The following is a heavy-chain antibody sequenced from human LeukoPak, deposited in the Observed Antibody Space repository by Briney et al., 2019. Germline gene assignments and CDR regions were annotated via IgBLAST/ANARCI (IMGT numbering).Heavy chain of an antibody. CDR3: ARDLDYSNDIDP. J-gene: IGHJ5*02. V-gene: IGHV4-39*07. D-gene: IGHD4-11*01. Sequence: SETLSLTCTVSGGSISSSSYYWGWIRQPPGKGLEWIGSIYYSGSTYYNASLKSRVTISVDTSKNQFSLKLSSVTAADTAVYYCARDLDYSNDIDPWGQGTLVTVSS. CDR2: IYYSGST. CDR1: GGSISSSSYY.